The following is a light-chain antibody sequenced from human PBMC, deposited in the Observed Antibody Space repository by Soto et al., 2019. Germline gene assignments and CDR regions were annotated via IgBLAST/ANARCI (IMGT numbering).Light chain of an antibody. V-gene: IGKV1-5*01. CDR3: QRRT. Sequence: DIQMTQSPSTLSASVGDRVAIACRASQSISSWLAWYQQKPGKAPKLLIYDASSLESGVPSRFSGSGSGTEFTLTISSLQPDDFATYYCQRRTFGQGTKMEIK. J-gene: IGKJ1*01. CDR1: QSISSW. CDR2: DAS.